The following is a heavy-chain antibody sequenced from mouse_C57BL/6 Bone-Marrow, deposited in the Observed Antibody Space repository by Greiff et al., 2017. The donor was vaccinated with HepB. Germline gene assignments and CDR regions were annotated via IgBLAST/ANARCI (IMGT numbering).Heavy chain of an antibody. CDR2: IYPSDSET. Sequence: QVQLQQPGAELVRPGSSVKLSCKASGYTFTSYWMDWVNQRPGQGLEWIGNIYPSDSETHYNQKFKDKATLTVDKSSSTAYMQLSSLTSEDSAVYYCAVLPAWFAYWGQGTLVTVSA. V-gene: IGHV1-61*01. J-gene: IGHJ3*01. CDR3: AVLPAWFAY. CDR1: GYTFTSYW.